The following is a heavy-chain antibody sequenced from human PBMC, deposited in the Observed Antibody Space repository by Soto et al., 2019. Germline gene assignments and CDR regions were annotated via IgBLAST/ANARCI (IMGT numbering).Heavy chain of an antibody. J-gene: IGHJ4*02. CDR1: GYSFTSYW. V-gene: IGHV5-51*01. Sequence: GESLKISCKGSGYSFTSYWIGWVRQMPGKGLEWMGTIYPGDSDTRYSPSFQGQVTISADKSISTAYLQWSSLKASDTAMYYCARQIGAVAGSYYFDYWGQGTLVTVSS. CDR2: IYPGDSDT. D-gene: IGHD6-19*01. CDR3: ARQIGAVAGSYYFDY.